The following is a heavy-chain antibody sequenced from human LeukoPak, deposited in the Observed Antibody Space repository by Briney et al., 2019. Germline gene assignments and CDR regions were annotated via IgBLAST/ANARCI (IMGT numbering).Heavy chain of an antibody. Sequence: QPGGSLRLSCAASGFTFSSYAMSWVRQAPGKGLEWVSAISGSGGSTYYADSAKGRFTISRDNSKNTLYLQMNSLRAEDTAVYYCAKSLNYYDSSGYYGALDYWGQGTLVTVSS. J-gene: IGHJ4*02. D-gene: IGHD3-22*01. CDR2: ISGSGGST. CDR3: AKSLNYYDSSGYYGALDY. V-gene: IGHV3-23*01. CDR1: GFTFSSYA.